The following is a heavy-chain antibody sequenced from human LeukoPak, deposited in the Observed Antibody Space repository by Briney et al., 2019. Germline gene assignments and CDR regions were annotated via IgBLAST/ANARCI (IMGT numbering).Heavy chain of an antibody. D-gene: IGHD5-12*01. Sequence: GGSLRLSCAASEFTVSNSYMTWVRQAPGKGLEWVSVIYEGGGRYYGDSVKGRFTISKDNFENTVYLQMNSLRADDTAVYYCARARGGYDFDYWGQGTLVTVSS. J-gene: IGHJ4*02. V-gene: IGHV3-53*01. CDR1: EFTVSNSY. CDR3: ARARGGYDFDY. CDR2: IYEGGGR.